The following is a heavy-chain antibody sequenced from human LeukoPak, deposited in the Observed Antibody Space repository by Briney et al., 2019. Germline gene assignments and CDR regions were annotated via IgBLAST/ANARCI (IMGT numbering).Heavy chain of an antibody. V-gene: IGHV3-30*04. J-gene: IGHJ4*02. CDR2: ISHDENHK. Sequence: GGSLRLSCAASGFTFNNYAMHWVRQAPGKGLEWVAVISHDENHKYYADSVKGRFTISRDNSKNTLYLQMSSLRAEDTAMYYCARDLYCSGGSCYNGIYYWGQGTLVTVSS. CDR3: ARDLYCSGGSCYNGIYY. CDR1: GFTFNNYA. D-gene: IGHD2-15*01.